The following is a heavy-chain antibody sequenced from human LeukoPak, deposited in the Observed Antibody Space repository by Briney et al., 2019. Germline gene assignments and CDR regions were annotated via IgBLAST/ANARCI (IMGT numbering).Heavy chain of an antibody. V-gene: IGHV4-34*01. D-gene: IGHD3-3*01. Sequence: SETLSLTCAVYGGSFSGYYWSWIRQPPGKGLEWIGEINHSGSTNYNPSLKSRVTISVDTSKNQFSLKLSSVTAADTAVYYCARATAITIFGVVIIRGQSDYWGQGTLVTVSS. CDR1: GGSFSGYY. CDR3: ARATAITIFGVVIIRGQSDY. J-gene: IGHJ4*02. CDR2: INHSGST.